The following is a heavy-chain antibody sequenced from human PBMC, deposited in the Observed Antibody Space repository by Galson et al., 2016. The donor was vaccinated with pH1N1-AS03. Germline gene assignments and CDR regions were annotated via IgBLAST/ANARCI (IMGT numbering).Heavy chain of an antibody. CDR3: ARGRYSGFDI. J-gene: IGHJ3*02. CDR1: GDSVSSNIDA. Sequence: CAISGDSVSSNIDAWNWIRHSPSRGPEWLGRTFWRSKWYIDYALSLKSRITINPDTSKNQFSLQLTSVIPDDTAVYYCARGRYSGFDIRGQGAKVTVSS. D-gene: IGHD2-15*01. CDR2: TFWRSKWYI. V-gene: IGHV6-1*01.